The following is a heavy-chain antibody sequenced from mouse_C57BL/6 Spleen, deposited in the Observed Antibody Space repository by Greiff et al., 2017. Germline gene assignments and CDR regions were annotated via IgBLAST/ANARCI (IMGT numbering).Heavy chain of an antibody. D-gene: IGHD1-1*01. CDR3: AHYYYGYFDY. J-gene: IGHJ2*01. V-gene: IGHV1-22*01. CDR1: GYTFTDYN. CDR2: INPNNGGT. Sequence: VQLKESGPELVKPGASVKMSCKASGYTFTDYNMHWVKQSHGKSLEWIGYINPNNGGTSYNQKFKGKATLTVNKASSTAYLELRSLTSEDSAVYYCAHYYYGYFDYWGQGTTLTVSS.